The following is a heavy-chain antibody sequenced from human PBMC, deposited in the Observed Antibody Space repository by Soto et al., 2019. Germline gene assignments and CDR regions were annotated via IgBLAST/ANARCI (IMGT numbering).Heavy chain of an antibody. V-gene: IGHV4-31*03. CDR3: ARDKKWDYGDYCYMDV. Sequence: QVQLQESGPGLVKPSQTLSLACTVSGGSISSGDYYWSWIRQHPGKGLEWIGYIYYSGTTNYNPSLRSRVTISVDTSKNQFSLKLSSVTVADTAVYYCARDKKWDYGDYCYMDVWGKGTTVTVSS. D-gene: IGHD4-17*01. J-gene: IGHJ6*03. CDR1: GGSISSGDYY. CDR2: IYYSGTT.